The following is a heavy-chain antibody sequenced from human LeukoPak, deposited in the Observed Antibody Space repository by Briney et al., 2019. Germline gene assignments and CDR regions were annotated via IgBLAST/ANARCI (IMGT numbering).Heavy chain of an antibody. CDR3: AREGWPLDNWFDP. J-gene: IGHJ5*02. CDR1: GGTFSSYA. Sequence: SVKVSCKASGGTFSSYAISWVRQAPGQGLEWMGEIIPIFGTANYAQKFQGRVTITADESTSTAYMELSSLRSEDTAVYYCAREGWPLDNWFDPWGQGTLVTVSS. CDR2: IIPIFGTA. D-gene: IGHD2-15*01. V-gene: IGHV1-69*13.